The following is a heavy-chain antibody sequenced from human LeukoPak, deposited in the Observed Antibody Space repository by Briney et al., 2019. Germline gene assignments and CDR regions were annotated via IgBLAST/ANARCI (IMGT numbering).Heavy chain of an antibody. J-gene: IGHJ4*02. CDR3: AKVEDDFWSGISFDY. Sequence: GGSLRLSCAASGFTFSSYSMNWVRQAPGKGLEWVSSISSSSSYIYYADSVKGRFTISRDNAKNSLYLQMNSLRAEDTAVYYCAKVEDDFWSGISFDYWGQGTLVTVSS. D-gene: IGHD3-3*01. V-gene: IGHV3-21*04. CDR1: GFTFSSYS. CDR2: ISSSSSYI.